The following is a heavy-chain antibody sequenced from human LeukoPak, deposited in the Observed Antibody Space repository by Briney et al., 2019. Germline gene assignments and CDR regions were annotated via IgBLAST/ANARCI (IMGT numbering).Heavy chain of an antibody. CDR2: FHTDGGA. CDR3: SRGSGWLSVY. CDR1: GFSFSSYD. V-gene: IGHV3-13*01. J-gene: IGHJ4*02. Sequence: PGGSLRLSCAASGFSFSSYDMHWVRQAPGEGLEWVSAFHTDGGAYYLDSVKGRFTVSRDNPKRTLYLQMNSLTTEDTAVYYCSRGSGWLSVYWGQGTLVTVSS. D-gene: IGHD6-19*01.